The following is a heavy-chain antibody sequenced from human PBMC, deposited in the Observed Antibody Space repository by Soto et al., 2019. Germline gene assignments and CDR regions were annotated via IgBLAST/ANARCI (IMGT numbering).Heavy chain of an antibody. CDR2: ITGSGAGT. J-gene: IGHJ4*02. CDR3: VRDPNGDYVGAFDD. CDR1: GFTFSRYA. V-gene: IGHV3-23*01. Sequence: EVQLLESGGGLVQPGGSLRLSCVASGFTFSRYALTWVRQAPGRGLEWVSSITGSGAGTDYADSVRGRFTISRDNSENTLYLQMNSLRAEDTALYYCVRDPNGDYVGAFDDWGQGTLVTVSS. D-gene: IGHD4-17*01.